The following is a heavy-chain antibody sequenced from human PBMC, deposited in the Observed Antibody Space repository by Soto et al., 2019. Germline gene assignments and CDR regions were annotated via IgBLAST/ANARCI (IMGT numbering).Heavy chain of an antibody. V-gene: IGHV1-2*02. CDR3: ASHSSGYYPFDY. J-gene: IGHJ4*02. CDR2: INPNSGGT. Sequence: ASVKVSCKASGYTFTGYYMHWVRQAPGQGLEWMGWINPNSGGTNYAQKFQGRVTMTRDTSVSTAYMELSRLRSDDTAVYYCASHSSGYYPFDYWGQGTLVTVSS. CDR1: GYTFTGYY. D-gene: IGHD3-22*01.